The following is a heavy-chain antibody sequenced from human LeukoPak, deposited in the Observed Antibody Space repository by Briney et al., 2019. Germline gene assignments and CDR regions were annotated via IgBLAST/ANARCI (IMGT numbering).Heavy chain of an antibody. J-gene: IGHJ4*02. CDR2: INPNSGGT. CDR3: ARDNDSRDPPHFDY. CDR1: EYTFTGYY. D-gene: IGHD3-16*01. V-gene: IGHV1-2*02. Sequence: ASVKVSCKASEYTFTGYYMHWVRQAPGQGLEWMGWINPNSGGTNYAQKFRGRVTITADKSTRTAYMELSSLRSEDTAVYYCARDNDSRDPPHFDYWGQGTLVTVSS.